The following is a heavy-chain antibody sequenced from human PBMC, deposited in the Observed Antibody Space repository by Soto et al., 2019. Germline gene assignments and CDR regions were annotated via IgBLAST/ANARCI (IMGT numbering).Heavy chain of an antibody. V-gene: IGHV3-33*01. CDR1: GFTFSSYG. D-gene: IGHD6-6*01. J-gene: IGHJ6*03. Sequence: GGSLRLSCATSGFTFSSYGMHWVHQAPGKGLERVAVIWYDGSNKYYADSVKGRFTISRDNSNNTLYLQMNSLRAEDTAVYYCAREFRYIRSPRGLYYYYMDVWGKGTTVTVSS. CDR3: AREFRYIRSPRGLYYYYMDV. CDR2: IWYDGSNK.